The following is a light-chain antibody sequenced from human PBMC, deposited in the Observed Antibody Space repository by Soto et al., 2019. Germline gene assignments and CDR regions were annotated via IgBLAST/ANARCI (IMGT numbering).Light chain of an antibody. CDR2: DAS. J-gene: IGKJ1*01. Sequence: PLTQSPSSLSASVGDTVTITCRASQDISDYLAWYQQKPGKAPKLLIYDASSLQSGVPSRFSGSGSGTDFTLTISSLEPEDFATYYCQQTYSTPPTFGQGTKVDIK. V-gene: IGKV1-39*01. CDR3: QQTYSTPPT. CDR1: QDISDY.